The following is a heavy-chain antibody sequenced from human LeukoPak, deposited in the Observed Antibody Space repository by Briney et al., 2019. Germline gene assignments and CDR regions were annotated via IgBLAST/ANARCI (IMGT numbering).Heavy chain of an antibody. V-gene: IGHV3-48*01. CDR1: GFIFNNYN. CDR2: ISSGSSTI. Sequence: GGSLRLSCAASGFIFNNYNMNWVRQAPGKGLEWVSYISSGSSTIYYADSVKGRFTISRDNSKNTLYLQMNSLRAEDTAVYYCAKDGGGYYPSYYYYMDVWGKGTTVTISS. D-gene: IGHD3-22*01. CDR3: AKDGGGYYPSYYYYMDV. J-gene: IGHJ6*03.